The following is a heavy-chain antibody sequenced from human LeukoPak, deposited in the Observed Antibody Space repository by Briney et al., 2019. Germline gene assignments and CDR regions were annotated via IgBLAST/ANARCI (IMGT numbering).Heavy chain of an antibody. V-gene: IGHV4-59*13. D-gene: IGHD3-3*01. Sequence: SQTLSLTCTVSGGSISSYYWSWIRQPPGKGLEWIGYIYYSGSTNYNPSLKSRVTISVDTSKNQFSLKLSSVTAADTAVYYCARSVAYDFWSSDAFDIWGQGTMVTVSS. CDR1: GGSISSYY. CDR2: IYYSGST. J-gene: IGHJ3*02. CDR3: ARSVAYDFWSSDAFDI.